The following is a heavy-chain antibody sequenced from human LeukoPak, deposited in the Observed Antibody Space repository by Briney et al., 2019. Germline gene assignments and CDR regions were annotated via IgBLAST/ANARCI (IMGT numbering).Heavy chain of an antibody. D-gene: IGHD3-10*01. Sequence: SVKVSCKASGGTFSSYAISWVRQAPGQGLEWMGRIIPIFGTANYAQKFQGRVTITTDESTSTAYMELSSLRSEDTAVYYCAREKYYGSGSYRFGYWGQGTLVTVSS. J-gene: IGHJ4*02. CDR3: AREKYYGSGSYRFGY. CDR2: IIPIFGTA. V-gene: IGHV1-69*05. CDR1: GGTFSSYA.